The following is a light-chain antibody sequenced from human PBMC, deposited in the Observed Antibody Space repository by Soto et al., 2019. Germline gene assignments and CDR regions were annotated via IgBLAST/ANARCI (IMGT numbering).Light chain of an antibody. CDR3: QQSYSSWLT. CDR2: AAS. V-gene: IGKV1-39*01. CDR1: QGINNY. J-gene: IGKJ4*01. Sequence: DIQLAQSPSSLSASVGDRVTITCRARQGINNYLNWYQQKPGKAPKLLVYAASTFQDGVPSRFSGSGSGTDFTLTISRLQPEDFAVYYCQQSYSSWLTFGGGTKVEI.